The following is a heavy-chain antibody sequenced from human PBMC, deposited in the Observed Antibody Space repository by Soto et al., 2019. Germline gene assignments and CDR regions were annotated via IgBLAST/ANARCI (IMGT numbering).Heavy chain of an antibody. CDR3: ARGRPVFALHPEIDY. J-gene: IGHJ4*02. D-gene: IGHD4-4*01. CDR2: IYYSGST. V-gene: IGHV4-30-4*01. Sequence: SETLSLTCTVSGGSISSGDYYWSWIRQPPGKGLEWIGYIYYSGSTYYNPSLKSRVTISVDTSKNQFSLKLSSVTAADTAVYYCARGRPVFALHPEIDYWGQGTMVTVSS. CDR1: GGSISSGDYY.